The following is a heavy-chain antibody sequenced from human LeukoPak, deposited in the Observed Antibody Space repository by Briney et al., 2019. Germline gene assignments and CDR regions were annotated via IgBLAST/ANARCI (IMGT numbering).Heavy chain of an antibody. J-gene: IGHJ4*02. CDR2: IYPADSDT. CDR3: ARPITLAGPFDY. Sequence: GESLKTSCKGSGYSFTRYWIGWVRQMPGKGLEWRGIIYPADSDTRYSPSFQGQVAISADKSISTAYLQWNSLKASDTAMYYCARPITLAGPFDYWGQGTLVTVSS. D-gene: IGHD6-19*01. CDR1: GYSFTRYW. V-gene: IGHV5-51*01.